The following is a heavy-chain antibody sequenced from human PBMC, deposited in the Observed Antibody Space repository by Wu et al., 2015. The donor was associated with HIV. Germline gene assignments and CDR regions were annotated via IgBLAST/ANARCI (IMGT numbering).Heavy chain of an antibody. J-gene: IGHJ6*03. D-gene: IGHD1-26*01. CDR1: GYSFTNFD. CDR3: ARGYLVSRGSRDYYMDV. V-gene: IGHV1-8*02. CDR2: MNPNTGNR. Sequence: QVQLVQSGAEVKRSGASVKVSCTASGYSFTNFDINWVRQATGQGLEWVGWMNPNTGNRGLAQKFQGRVTFTKNASITTAYMDMSSLTSADTGVYFCARGYLVSRGSRDYYMDVWGKGTTVTVFS.